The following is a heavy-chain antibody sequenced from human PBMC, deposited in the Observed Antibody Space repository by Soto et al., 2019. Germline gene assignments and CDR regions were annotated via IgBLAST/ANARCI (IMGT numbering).Heavy chain of an antibody. J-gene: IGHJ4*02. D-gene: IGHD1-1*01. CDR1: GFTFSNYA. V-gene: IGHV3-23*01. Sequence: EVQLLESGGGLVQPGGSLRVSCAASGFTFSNYAMSWVRQAPGKGLEWVSAISSSGGSTNYADSVKGRFTISRDNPKNPLHLQMNSLRGEDTAVYYCANRPTPCYFDYWGPGTLVTVS. CDR2: ISSSGGST. CDR3: ANRPTPCYFDY.